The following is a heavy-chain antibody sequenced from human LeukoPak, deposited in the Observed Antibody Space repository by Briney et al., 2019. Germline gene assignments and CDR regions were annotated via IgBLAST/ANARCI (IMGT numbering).Heavy chain of an antibody. CDR3: ARVGGDRYDFWSGYPN. CDR2: IYSDGST. J-gene: IGHJ4*02. Sequence: GGSLRLSCAASGFTVSTNYMNWVRQAPGKGLEWVSLIYSDGSTYYADSVKGRFTISRDNSKNTLYLQMNSLRAEDTAVYYCARVGGDRYDFWSGYPNWGQGTLVTVSS. V-gene: IGHV3-53*05. D-gene: IGHD3-3*01. CDR1: GFTVSTNY.